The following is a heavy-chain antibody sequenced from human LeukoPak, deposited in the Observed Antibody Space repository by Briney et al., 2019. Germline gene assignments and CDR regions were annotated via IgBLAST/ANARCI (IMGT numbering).Heavy chain of an antibody. Sequence: SETLSLTCAVSGGSISSSNWWSWVRQPPGKGLEWIGEIYHSGSTNYNPSLKSRVTISVDKSKNQFSLKLSSVTAADTAVYYCARATGYYYDSSGYYAYWGQGTLVTVSS. V-gene: IGHV4-4*02. CDR2: IYHSGST. CDR1: GGSISSSNW. J-gene: IGHJ4*02. D-gene: IGHD3-22*01. CDR3: ARATGYYYDSSGYYAY.